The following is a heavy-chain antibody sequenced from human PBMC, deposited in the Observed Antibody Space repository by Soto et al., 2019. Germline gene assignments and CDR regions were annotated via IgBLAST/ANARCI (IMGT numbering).Heavy chain of an antibody. CDR1: GFTFSSYG. CDR3: AKDVRSKYFDY. V-gene: IGHV3-30*18. J-gene: IGHJ4*02. Sequence: GGSLRLSCAASGFTFSSYGMHWVRQAPGKGLEWVAVISYDGSNKYYADSVKGRFTISRDNSKNTLYLQMNSLRAKDTAVYYCAKDVRSKYFDYWGQGTLVTVSS. CDR2: ISYDGSNK. D-gene: IGHD4-17*01.